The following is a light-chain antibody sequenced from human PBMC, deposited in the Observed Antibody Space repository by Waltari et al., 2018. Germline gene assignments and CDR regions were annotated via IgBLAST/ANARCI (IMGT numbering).Light chain of an antibody. Sequence: QSALTQTASVSGSPGQSITISCTGTSSDVGAYNHVSWYQQNPGNAPKFMIYDVSNRPSGVSNRFSGSKSGNTASLSISGLQAEDEADYYCSSFTTSSTYVFGTGTKVTVL. CDR1: SSDVGAYNH. V-gene: IGLV2-14*03. J-gene: IGLJ1*01. CDR3: SSFTTSSTYV. CDR2: DVS.